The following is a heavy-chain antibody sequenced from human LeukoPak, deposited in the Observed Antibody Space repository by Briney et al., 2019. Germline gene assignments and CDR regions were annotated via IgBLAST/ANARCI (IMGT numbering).Heavy chain of an antibody. CDR1: GGSISSGGYY. V-gene: IGHV4-30-2*01. CDR3: ARGPSSSSNDY. D-gene: IGHD6-6*01. J-gene: IGHJ4*02. CDR2: IYHSGST. Sequence: SETLSLTCTVSGGSISSGGYYWSWIRQPPGKGLEWIGYIYHSGSTYYNPSLKSRVTISVDRSKNQFSLKLSSVTAADTAVYYCARGPSSSSNDYWGQGTLVTVSS.